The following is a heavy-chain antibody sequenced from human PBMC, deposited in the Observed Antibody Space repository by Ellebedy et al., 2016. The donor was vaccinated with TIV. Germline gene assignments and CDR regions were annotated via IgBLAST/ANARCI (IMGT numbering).Heavy chain of an antibody. V-gene: IGHV3-23*01. CDR2: ISASGGST. D-gene: IGHD1-14*01. CDR1: GFTFSSYA. J-gene: IGHJ2*01. CDR3: ARDRITGVGMWYFDL. Sequence: GGSLRLSCAASGFTFSSYAMSWARQAPGKGLEWVSIISASGGSTYYADSVKGRFTMSRDNSKNTLYLQMNSLRVEDTAIYYCARDRITGVGMWYFDLWGRGTLVTVSS.